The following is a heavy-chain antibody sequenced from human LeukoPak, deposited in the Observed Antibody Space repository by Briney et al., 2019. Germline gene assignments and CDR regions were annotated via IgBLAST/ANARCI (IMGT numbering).Heavy chain of an antibody. CDR2: ISYDGSNK. CDR3: ARQAAGYYFDY. V-gene: IGHV3-30*04. Sequence: PGGSLRLSCAASGFTFSSYAMHWVGQAPGKGLEWVAVISYDGSNKYYADSVKGRFTISRDNSKNTLYLQMNSLRAEDTAVYYCARQAAGYYFDYWGQGTLVTVSS. J-gene: IGHJ4*02. CDR1: GFTFSSYA. D-gene: IGHD6-19*01.